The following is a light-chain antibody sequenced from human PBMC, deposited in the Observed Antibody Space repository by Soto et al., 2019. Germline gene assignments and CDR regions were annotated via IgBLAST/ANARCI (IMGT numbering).Light chain of an antibody. CDR3: QQLNNYPIT. CDR1: QGISSH. V-gene: IGKV1-9*01. J-gene: IGKJ5*01. Sequence: DIPLTQSPSFLSASVGDRVTITCRASQGISSHLAWYQQQPGKAPKLLIYVASTLQSGVPSRFSGSGSGTEFTLTISRLQPEDFASYYCQQLNNYPITFGQGTRLEIK. CDR2: VAS.